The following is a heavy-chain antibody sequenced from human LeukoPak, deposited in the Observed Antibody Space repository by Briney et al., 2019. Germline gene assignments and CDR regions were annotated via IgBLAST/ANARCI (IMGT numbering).Heavy chain of an antibody. CDR1: GGSISSCCYY. V-gene: IGHV4-39*01. Sequence: PSETLSLTCTVSGGSISSCCYYWGWIRQPPGKGLEWIGSIYYSGSTYYNPSLKSRITIFVDTSKIQFSLKLSSVTATDTAVYYCARGLSETSWDPRTNSFVIWGQGTMVTVSS. D-gene: IGHD1-26*01. CDR2: IYYSGST. CDR3: ARGLSETSWDPRTNSFVI. J-gene: IGHJ3*02.